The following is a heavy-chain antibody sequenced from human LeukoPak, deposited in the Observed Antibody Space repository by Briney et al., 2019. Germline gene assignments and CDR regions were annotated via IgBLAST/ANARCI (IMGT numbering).Heavy chain of an antibody. V-gene: IGHV3-48*01. J-gene: IGHJ3*02. D-gene: IGHD2/OR15-2a*01. CDR3: ARDAGFRAYRDAFDI. CDR1: GFTFSSYS. Sequence: PGGSLRLSCAASGFTFSSYSMNWVRQAPGKGLGWVSYISSSSSTIYYADSVKGRFTISRDNAKNSLYLQMNSLRAEDTAVYYCARDAGFRAYRDAFDIWGQGTMVTVSS. CDR2: ISSSSSTI.